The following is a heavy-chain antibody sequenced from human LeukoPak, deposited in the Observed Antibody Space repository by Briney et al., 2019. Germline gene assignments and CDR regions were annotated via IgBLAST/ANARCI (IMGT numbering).Heavy chain of an antibody. CDR3: AREPYCSSTSCYTGHLYY. Sequence: SVKVSCKASGGTFSSYAISWVRQAPGQELEWMGGIIPIFGTANYAQKFQGRVTITADESTSTAYMELSSLRSEDTAVYYCAREPYCSSTSCYTGHLYYWGQGTLVTVSS. CDR1: GGTFSSYA. CDR2: IIPIFGTA. J-gene: IGHJ4*02. V-gene: IGHV1-69*13. D-gene: IGHD2-2*02.